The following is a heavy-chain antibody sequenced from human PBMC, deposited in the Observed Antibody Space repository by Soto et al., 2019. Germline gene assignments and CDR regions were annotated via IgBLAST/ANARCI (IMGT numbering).Heavy chain of an antibody. V-gene: IGHV4-59*12. CDR2: IYYSGST. Sequence: SETQSLTCTVSGGTIRSYDWSWIRQPPGKGLEWIGYIYYSGSTNYNPSLKSRVTISVDTSKNQFSLKLSSVTAADTAVYYCARDKITGLFDYWGQGTLVTVSS. CDR1: GGTIRSYD. J-gene: IGHJ4*02. CDR3: ARDKITGLFDY. D-gene: IGHD2-8*02.